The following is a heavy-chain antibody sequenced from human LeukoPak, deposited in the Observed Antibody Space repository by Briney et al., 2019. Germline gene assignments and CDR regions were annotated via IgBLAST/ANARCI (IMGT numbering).Heavy chain of an antibody. V-gene: IGHV3-23*01. J-gene: IGHJ6*02. CDR2: ISGSGGST. CDR1: GFTFSSYW. CDR3: AKDVYKARSYLYGMDV. D-gene: IGHD1-14*01. Sequence: PGGSLRLSCAASGFTFSSYWMNWARQAPGKGLEWVSAISGSGGSTYYADSVKGRFTISRDNSKNTLYLQMNSLRAEDTAVYYCAKDVYKARSYLYGMDVWGQGTTVTVSS.